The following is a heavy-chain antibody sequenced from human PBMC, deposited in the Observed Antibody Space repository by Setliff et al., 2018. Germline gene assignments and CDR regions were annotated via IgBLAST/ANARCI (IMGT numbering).Heavy chain of an antibody. J-gene: IGHJ3*02. CDR1: GFTFSNYA. CDR3: ARDTYTIFGVVPSEAHAFDI. Sequence: GGSLRLSCAASGFTFSNYAMHWVRQAPGKGLEWVSSISSSSSYIYYADSVKGRFTISRDNAKNSLYLQMNSLRAEDTAVYYCARDTYTIFGVVPSEAHAFDIWGQGTMVTVSS. CDR2: ISSSSSYI. V-gene: IGHV3-21*01. D-gene: IGHD3-3*01.